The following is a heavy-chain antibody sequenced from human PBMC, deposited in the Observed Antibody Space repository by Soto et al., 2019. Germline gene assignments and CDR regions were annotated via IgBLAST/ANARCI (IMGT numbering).Heavy chain of an antibody. Sequence: QVQLQQWGAGLLKPSETLSLTCAVYGGSFSGYYWSWIRQTPGKGLEWIGEINHSGSTNYNPSLKSRVTISVDTSKNQFSLKLSSVTAADTAVYYCARGGDIVVVVAPGAFDIWGQGTMVTVSS. J-gene: IGHJ3*02. CDR1: GGSFSGYY. V-gene: IGHV4-34*01. D-gene: IGHD2-15*01. CDR3: ARGGDIVVVVAPGAFDI. CDR2: INHSGST.